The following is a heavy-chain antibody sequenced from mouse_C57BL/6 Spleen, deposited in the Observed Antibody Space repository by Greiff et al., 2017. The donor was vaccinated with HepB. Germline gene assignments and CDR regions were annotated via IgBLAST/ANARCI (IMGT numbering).Heavy chain of an antibody. J-gene: IGHJ2*01. D-gene: IGHD2-4*01. CDR2: IHPNSGST. CDR3: ARHDYEGY. Sequence: VQLQESGAELVKPGASVKLSCKASGYTFTSYWMHWVKQRPGQGLEWIGMIHPNSGSTNYNEKFKSKATLTVDKSSSTAYMQLSSLTSEDSAVYYCARHDYEGYWGQGTTLTVSS. V-gene: IGHV1-64*01. CDR1: GYTFTSYW.